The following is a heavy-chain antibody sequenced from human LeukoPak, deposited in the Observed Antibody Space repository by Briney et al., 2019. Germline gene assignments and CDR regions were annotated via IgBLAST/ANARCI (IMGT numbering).Heavy chain of an antibody. V-gene: IGHV3-7*01. CDR1: GFTFSSYW. D-gene: IGHD3-22*01. CDR2: IKQDGSEK. Sequence: GGSLRLSCAASGFTFSSYWMSWVRQAPGKGLEWVANIKQDGSEKYYVDSVKGRFTISRDNAKNSLYLQMNSLRAEDTAVYYCASARLGAFFDYWGQGTLVTVSS. J-gene: IGHJ4*02. CDR3: ASARLGAFFDY.